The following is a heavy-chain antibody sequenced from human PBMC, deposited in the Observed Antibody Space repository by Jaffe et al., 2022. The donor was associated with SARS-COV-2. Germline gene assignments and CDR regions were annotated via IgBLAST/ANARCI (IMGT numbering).Heavy chain of an antibody. CDR3: AKDLERSDWQQLGEG. CDR2: ISYDGSNK. Sequence: QLQLVESGGGVVQPGKSLRLSCAASGFTFSNYAMHWVRQAPGKGLEWVAFISYDGSNKYYADSVKGRFTISRDNSKNTLYLQMNSLRAEDTAVYYCAKDLERSDWQQLGEGWGQGTLVTVSS. V-gene: IGHV3-30*18. J-gene: IGHJ4*02. CDR1: GFTFSNYA. D-gene: IGHD6-13*01.